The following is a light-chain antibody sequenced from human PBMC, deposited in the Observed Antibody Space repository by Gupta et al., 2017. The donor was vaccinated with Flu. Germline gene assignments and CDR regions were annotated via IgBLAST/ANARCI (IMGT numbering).Light chain of an antibody. CDR3: ASYTNTGVRI. J-gene: IGLJ2*01. CDR1: SSDIGHHNY. V-gene: IGLV2-14*01. CDR2: EVY. Sequence: QSALTQPASVSGSPGQSITISCTGASSDIGHHNYVSWYQQHPGKAPKLIIYEVYKRPSGISNRFSGSRSGNTASLTISGLQAEDEAHYACASYTNTGVRIFGGGTKVTVL.